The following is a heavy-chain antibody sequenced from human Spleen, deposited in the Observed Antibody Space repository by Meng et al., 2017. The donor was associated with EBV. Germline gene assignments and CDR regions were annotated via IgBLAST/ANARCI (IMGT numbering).Heavy chain of an antibody. CDR3: ARSIDSGVFDP. J-gene: IGHJ5*02. CDR1: GYTFTSYG. V-gene: IGHV1-3*01. Sequence: QGQLLHFVAEWKKAWASVKVSCKASGYTFTSYGMHWVRQAPGQRLEWMGWINGGSGNTKYSQKFQGRVTITRDTSASTVYMELSSLRSEESAVYYCARSIDSGVFDPWGQGTLVTVSS. D-gene: IGHD1-26*01. CDR2: INGGSGNT.